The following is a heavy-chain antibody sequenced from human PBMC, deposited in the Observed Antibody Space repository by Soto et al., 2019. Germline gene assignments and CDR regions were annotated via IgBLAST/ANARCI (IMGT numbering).Heavy chain of an antibody. CDR1: GYTFTSYG. CDR3: ATRSIGYYYYGMDV. D-gene: IGHD1-26*01. Sequence: ASVKVSCKASGYTFTSYGISWVRQAPGQGLEWMGWISAYNGNTNYAQKLQGRVTMTTDTSTSTAYMELRSLRSDDTAVYYCATRSIGYYYYGMDVWGQGTTVTVSS. CDR2: ISAYNGNT. V-gene: IGHV1-18*01. J-gene: IGHJ6*02.